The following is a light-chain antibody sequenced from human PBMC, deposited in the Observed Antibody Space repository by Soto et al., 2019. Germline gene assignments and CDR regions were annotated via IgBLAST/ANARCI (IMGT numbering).Light chain of an antibody. CDR2: AAS. CDR1: QSISTY. V-gene: IGKV1-39*01. Sequence: DIQMTQSPSTLPASVGDRITITCRASQSISTYLNWYQQKPGKAPKVLIYAASTLQSGVPSRFSGSGSGTDFTLTISSLQPEDFATYYCQQTYSTPPETFGQGTKVDIK. J-gene: IGKJ1*01. CDR3: QQTYSTPPET.